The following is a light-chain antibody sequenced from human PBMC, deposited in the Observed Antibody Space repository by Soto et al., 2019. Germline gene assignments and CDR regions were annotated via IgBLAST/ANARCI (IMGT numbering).Light chain of an antibody. V-gene: IGLV1-40*01. CDR3: QSHDSSLSGSV. Sequence: QLVLTQPPSVSGAPGQRVTISCTGSSSNIGAGYDVHWYQQLPGTAPKLLIYGNSNRPSGVPDRFSGSKSGTSASLAITGLQAEDEADYYCQSHDSSLSGSVFGTGTKVTVL. CDR1: SSNIGAGYD. J-gene: IGLJ1*01. CDR2: GNS.